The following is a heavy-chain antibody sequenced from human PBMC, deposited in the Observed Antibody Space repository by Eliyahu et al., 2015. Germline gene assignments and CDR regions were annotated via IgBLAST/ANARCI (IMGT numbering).Heavy chain of an antibody. V-gene: IGHV4-38-2*02. J-gene: IGHJ4*02. D-gene: IGHD4-23*01. CDR1: GYSISNGYY. Sequence: QVQLQESGPGLVKPSETLSLTCSVSGYSISNGYYWGWIRQPPGKGLEWIGSIHQAGGTHSNPSLKSRVTISVDTSKNQLSLRLRSVTAADTAVYFCAKIVTTTVTPMDYWGQGTLVTVSS. CDR3: AKIVTTTVTPMDY. CDR2: IHQAGGT.